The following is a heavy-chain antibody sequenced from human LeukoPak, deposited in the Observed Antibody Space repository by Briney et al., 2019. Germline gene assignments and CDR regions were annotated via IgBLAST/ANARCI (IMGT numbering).Heavy chain of an antibody. CDR1: GFTFNDAW. D-gene: IGHD3-9*01. CDR2: IKRKSDGGTA. J-gene: IGHJ5*02. CDR3: ATDRRHDILTGYYRGWFDP. Sequence: GGSLRLSCAASGFTFNDAWMTWVRQVPGQGLEWVVHIKRKSDGGTADYAAPVKGRFTISRDDSKNTLYLQMNSLKTEDTAVYYCATDRRHDILTGYYRGWFDPWGQGILVTVSS. V-gene: IGHV3-15*01.